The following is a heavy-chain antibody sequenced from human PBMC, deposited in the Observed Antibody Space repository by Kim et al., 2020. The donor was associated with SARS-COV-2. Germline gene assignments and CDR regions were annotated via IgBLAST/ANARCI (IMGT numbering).Heavy chain of an antibody. CDR3: TTAFSENYVN. CDR1: GFTFSSIW. CDR2: INSDGSKK. Sequence: GGSLRLSCAASGFTFSSIWMHWVRQTPGKGLVWVSAINSDGSKKNYADSVRGRFTISRDNAKNTLYLVMNSLSAEDTAMYYCTTAFSENYVNWGQGIPVTVSS. J-gene: IGHJ4*02. V-gene: IGHV3-74*01. D-gene: IGHD1-7*01.